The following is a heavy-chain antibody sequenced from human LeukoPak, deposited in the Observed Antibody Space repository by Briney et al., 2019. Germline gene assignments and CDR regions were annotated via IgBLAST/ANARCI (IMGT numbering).Heavy chain of an antibody. V-gene: IGHV4-38-2*02. CDR3: AREYDYGDTEDY. Sequence: PSETLSLTCSVSGYSISSGYFWGWIRQPPGKGLEWIGSIYQSGSTYYNPSLKSRVTISIDTSKNQFSLKLTSVTAADTALYYCAREYDYGDTEDYWGQGILVTVSS. J-gene: IGHJ4*02. CDR2: IYQSGST. D-gene: IGHD4-17*01. CDR1: GYSISSGYF.